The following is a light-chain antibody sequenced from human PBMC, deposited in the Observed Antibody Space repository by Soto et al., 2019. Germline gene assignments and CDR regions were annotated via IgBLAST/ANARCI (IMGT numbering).Light chain of an antibody. J-gene: IGKJ4*01. CDR3: HQSSNLPST. CDR1: QSVSGY. Sequence: EIVLTQSPATLSLSPGNRATLSCRASQSVSGYLAWYQQKPGQAPRLLIYDASNRATGIPARLSSSGSGTDFTLTIASLAPEDFAVYWCHQSSNLPSTVGGGPKVEI. V-gene: IGKV3-11*01. CDR2: DAS.